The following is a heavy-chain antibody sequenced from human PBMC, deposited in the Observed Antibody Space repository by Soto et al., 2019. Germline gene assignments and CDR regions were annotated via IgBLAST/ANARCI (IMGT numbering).Heavy chain of an antibody. D-gene: IGHD3-10*01. CDR1: GYTLTGYY. J-gene: IGHJ6*02. V-gene: IGHV1-2*02. CDR3: ARARGGSPLYYYGMDV. CDR2: INPNSGGT. Sequence: ASVKVCGKASGYTLTGYYMHWGRQAPGQGLEWMVWINPNSGGTNYAQKFQGRVTMTRDKSNSTAYKELSRVRSDDTAVYYCARARGGSPLYYYGMDVWVQGTTVTVSS.